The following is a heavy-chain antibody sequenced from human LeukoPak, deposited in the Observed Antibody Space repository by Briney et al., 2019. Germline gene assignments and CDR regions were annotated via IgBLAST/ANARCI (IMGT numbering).Heavy chain of an antibody. CDR3: TTEWIQLFDF. V-gene: IGHV3-15*01. CDR1: GFTFSNVW. CDR2: IKSKTDGGTT. J-gene: IGHJ4*02. Sequence: GGSLRLSCAASGFTFSNVWMSWVRQAPGKGLEWVGRIKSKTDGGTTEYTAPVKSGFTISRDDSKNTLYLQMNSLKTEDTAVYYCTTEWIQLFDFWGQGTLVTVSS. D-gene: IGHD5-18*01.